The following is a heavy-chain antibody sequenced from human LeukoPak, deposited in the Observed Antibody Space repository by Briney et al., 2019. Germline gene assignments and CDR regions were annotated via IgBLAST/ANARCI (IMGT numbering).Heavy chain of an antibody. D-gene: IGHD2-2*01. CDR3: ARVGEYCTGISCLDY. CDR1: GYTFTNYG. V-gene: IGHV1-18*01. J-gene: IGHJ4*02. Sequence: ASVKVSCNASGYTFTNYGISWVRQAPGQGLEWMGWISAYNGDTSYAQKLQGRVTMTTDTSTSTAYMELGSLGSDDTAVYYCARVGEYCTGISCLDYWSQGTLVTVSS. CDR2: ISAYNGDT.